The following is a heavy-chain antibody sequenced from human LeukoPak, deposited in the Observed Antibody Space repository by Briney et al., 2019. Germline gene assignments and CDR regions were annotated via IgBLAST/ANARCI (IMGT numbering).Heavy chain of an antibody. D-gene: IGHD3-10*01. V-gene: IGHV1-2*02. Sequence: ASVKVSCTASGYTFTGYYMHWVRQAPGQGLEWMGSINPNSGGTNYAQKFQGRVTMTRDTSISTAYMELSRLRSDDTAVYYCARDGITMVRGVIKADGMDVWDQGTTVTVSS. CDR3: ARDGITMVRGVIKADGMDV. CDR2: INPNSGGT. J-gene: IGHJ6*02. CDR1: GYTFTGYY.